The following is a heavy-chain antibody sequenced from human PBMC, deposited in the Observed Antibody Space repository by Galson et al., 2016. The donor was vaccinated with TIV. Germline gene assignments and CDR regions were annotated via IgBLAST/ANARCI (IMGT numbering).Heavy chain of an antibody. CDR1: EFAFANFW. D-gene: IGHD3-16*01. Sequence: SLRLSCAASEFAFANFWMTWVRQAPGKGLEWVANIEQDGSEKYYVDSVKGRFTISRDNAKNSVYLQMDSLRADDTAVYYCARGRGGEYFDYWGQGTLVSVSS. J-gene: IGHJ4*02. V-gene: IGHV3-7*03. CDR3: ARGRGGEYFDY. CDR2: IEQDGSEK.